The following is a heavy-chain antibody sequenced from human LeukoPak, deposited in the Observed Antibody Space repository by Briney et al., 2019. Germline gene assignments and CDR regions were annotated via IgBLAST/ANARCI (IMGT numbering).Heavy chain of an antibody. CDR1: GFSFSTYS. CDR3: ASPFDY. Sequence: GGSLRLSCAASGFSFSTYSMNWVRQAPGKGLEWVSYIDSSSSDIYYADSVKGRFTISRDNAKNSLYLQMNSLRAEDTAAYYCASPFDYWGQGTLVTVSS. V-gene: IGHV3-21*05. CDR2: IDSSSSDI. J-gene: IGHJ4*02.